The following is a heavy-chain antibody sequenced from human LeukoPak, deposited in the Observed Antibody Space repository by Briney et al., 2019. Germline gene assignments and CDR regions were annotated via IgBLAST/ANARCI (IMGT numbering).Heavy chain of an antibody. CDR3: TRGSPLDY. CDR2: IKEDASET. D-gene: IGHD1-26*01. CDR1: GLTFSSSW. Sequence: GGSLRLSCAASGLTFSSSWMTWVRQAPGKGLEWVANIKEDASETNYVGSAIGRFAISRDNAKNSLYLQMNSLRVEDTAVYYYTRGSPLDYWGQGTLVTVSS. V-gene: IGHV3-7*01. J-gene: IGHJ4*02.